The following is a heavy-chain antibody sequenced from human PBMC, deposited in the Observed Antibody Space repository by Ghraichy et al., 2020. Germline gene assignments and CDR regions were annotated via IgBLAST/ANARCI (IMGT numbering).Heavy chain of an antibody. J-gene: IGHJ6*02. D-gene: IGHD2-2*01. V-gene: IGHV3-49*03. CDR1: GFTFGDYA. Sequence: GESLNISCTASGFTFGDYAMSWFRQAPGKGLEWVGFIRSKAYGGTTEYAASVKGRFTISRDDSKSIAYLLMNSLKTEDTAVYYCTRDPDGFREYQLPYYYYGMDVWGQGTTVTVSS. CDR2: IRSKAYGGTT. CDR3: TRDPDGFREYQLPYYYYGMDV.